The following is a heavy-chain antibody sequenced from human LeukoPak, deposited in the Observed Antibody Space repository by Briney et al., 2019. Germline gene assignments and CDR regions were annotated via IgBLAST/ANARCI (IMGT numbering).Heavy chain of an antibody. V-gene: IGHV3-23*01. CDR2: ISGSDGTT. CDR3: ARVLAARHFDY. J-gene: IGHJ4*02. Sequence: PGGSLRLSCAASGFTFSSYAMSWVRQAPGKGLEWVSSISGSDGTTYYADTVKGRFTISRDNSKNTLYLQMNSLRAEDTAVYYCARVLAARHFDYWGQGTLVTVSS. D-gene: IGHD6-6*01. CDR1: GFTFSSYA.